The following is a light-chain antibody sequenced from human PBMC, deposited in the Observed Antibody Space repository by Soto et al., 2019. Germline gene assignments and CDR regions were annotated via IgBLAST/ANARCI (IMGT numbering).Light chain of an antibody. CDR3: CSYAGSYTVV. V-gene: IGLV2-11*01. J-gene: IGLJ2*01. CDR2: DVS. Sequence: QSALTQPRSVSGSPGQSVTISCTGTSSDVGSYNYVSWYQQHPGKAPKLMIYDVSQRPSGVPDRFSGSKSGNTASLTISGLQAEDETVYYCCSYAGSYTVVFGGGTKLTVL. CDR1: SSDVGSYNY.